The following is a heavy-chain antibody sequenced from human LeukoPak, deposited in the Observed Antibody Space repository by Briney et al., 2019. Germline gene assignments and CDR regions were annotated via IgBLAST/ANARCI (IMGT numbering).Heavy chain of an antibody. CDR3: AEDGYKYSSGWPPGSAFDI. CDR1: GFTFDDYA. Sequence: GGSLRLSCAASGFTFDDYAMHWVRQAPGKGLEWVSGISWNSGSIGYADSVKGRFTISRDNAKNSLYLQMNSLRAEDTALYYCAEDGYKYSSGWPPGSAFDIWGQGTMVTVSS. CDR2: ISWNSGSI. V-gene: IGHV3-9*01. J-gene: IGHJ3*02. D-gene: IGHD6-19*01.